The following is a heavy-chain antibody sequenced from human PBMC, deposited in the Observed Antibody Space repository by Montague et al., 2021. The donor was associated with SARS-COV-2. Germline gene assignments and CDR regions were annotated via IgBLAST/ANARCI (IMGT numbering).Heavy chain of an antibody. J-gene: IGHJ3*02. CDR3: ARVGRGSSWYEFAFDI. V-gene: IGHV4-59*01. D-gene: IGHD6-13*01. CDR2: SGST. Sequence: SGSTNXNPSLTSRFTTSVDTSKNPFSLKLSSVDAADTAVYYCARVGRGSSWYEFAFDIWGQGKMVT.